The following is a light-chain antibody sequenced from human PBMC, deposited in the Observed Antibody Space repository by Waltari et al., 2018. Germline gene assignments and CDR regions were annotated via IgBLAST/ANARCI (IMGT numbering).Light chain of an antibody. Sequence: QTVLTQPPSASENPGQTVIISCSGGSSHIGSNVVNWYQHVPGTAPKLLIYANNQRPSGVPDRFSGSKSGTSASLTISGLQSEDEADYYCAAWDGSLTGYVFGTGSKVTVL. CDR1: SSHIGSNV. J-gene: IGLJ1*01. CDR3: AAWDGSLTGYV. V-gene: IGLV1-44*01. CDR2: ANN.